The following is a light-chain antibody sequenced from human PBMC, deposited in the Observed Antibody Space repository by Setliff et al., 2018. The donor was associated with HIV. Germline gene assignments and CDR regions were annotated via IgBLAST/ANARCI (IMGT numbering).Light chain of an antibody. CDR2: QAS. CDR1: SGDVGRYNL. CDR3: CSNTVSNTYV. J-gene: IGLJ1*01. V-gene: IGLV2-23*01. Sequence: QSALTQPASVSGSPGQSITISCTGTSGDVGRYNLVSWYQQQPGKPPKLMIYQASKRPSGVSNRFSGSKSGNTASLTISGLQAEDEADYYCCSNTVSNTYVFGTGTKVTVL.